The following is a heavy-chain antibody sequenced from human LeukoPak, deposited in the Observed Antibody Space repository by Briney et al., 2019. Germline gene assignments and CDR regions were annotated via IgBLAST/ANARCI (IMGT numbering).Heavy chain of an antibody. CDR3: TRTSDILTGYTPREAYYYYYHMDV. CDR1: GFTFSGSA. V-gene: IGHV3-73*01. Sequence: GGSLRLSCAASGFTFSGSAMHWVRQASGKGLEWVGRIRSKANSYATVYAASVKGRFTISRDDSKNTAYLQINSLKTEDTAVYYCTRTSDILTGYTPREAYYYYYHMDVWGKGTTVTISS. J-gene: IGHJ6*03. D-gene: IGHD3-9*01. CDR2: IRSKANSYAT.